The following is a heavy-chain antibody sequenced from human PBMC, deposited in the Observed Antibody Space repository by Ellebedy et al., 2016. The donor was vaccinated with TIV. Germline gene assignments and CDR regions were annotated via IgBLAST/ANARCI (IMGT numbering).Heavy chain of an antibody. D-gene: IGHD3-3*01. CDR2: VYPGDSDT. J-gene: IGHJ3*02. Sequence: GESLKISXKASGYSFSNYWIAWVRQMPGKGLEWMGIVYPGDSDTKFSPSFRGQVTMSADNSITTAYLQWSSLKASDTAIYYCARRNPMSGDAFDIWGQGTILTVSS. V-gene: IGHV5-51*01. CDR1: GYSFSNYW. CDR3: ARRNPMSGDAFDI.